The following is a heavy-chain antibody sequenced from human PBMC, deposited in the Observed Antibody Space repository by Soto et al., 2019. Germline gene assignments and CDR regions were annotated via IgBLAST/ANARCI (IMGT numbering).Heavy chain of an antibody. CDR3: ASNPTGTAYGMDV. CDR2: IYHSGST. CDR1: GGSISSSNW. V-gene: IGHV4-4*02. D-gene: IGHD1-1*01. J-gene: IGHJ6*02. Sequence: PSETLSLTCAVSGGSISSSNWWSWVRQPPGKGLEWIGEIYHSGSTNYNPSLKSRVTISVDKSKNHFSLKLSSVTAADTAVYYCASNPTGTAYGMDVWGQGTTVTVSS.